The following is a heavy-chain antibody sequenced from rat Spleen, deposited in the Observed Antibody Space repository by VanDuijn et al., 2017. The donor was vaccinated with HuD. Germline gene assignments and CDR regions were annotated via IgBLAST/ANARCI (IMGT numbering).Heavy chain of an antibody. V-gene: IGHV2S12*01. D-gene: IGHD1-11*01. Sequence: QVQLKESGPGLVQPSQTLSLTCTVSGFTFSSYWMYWIRQAPGKGLEWIAAISSGGSTYYSSALKSRLSISRYPSKSQVFLKMNSLQTEDTAIYFCTRTYGGYTGHCFAYWGQGTLVTVSS. CDR3: TRTYGGYTGHCFAY. J-gene: IGHJ3*01. CDR2: ISSGGST. CDR1: GFTFSSYW.